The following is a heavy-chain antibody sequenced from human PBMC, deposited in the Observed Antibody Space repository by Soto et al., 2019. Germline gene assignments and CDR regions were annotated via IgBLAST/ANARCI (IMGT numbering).Heavy chain of an antibody. Sequence: QLQLQESGPGLVKPSETLSLTCTVSGGSINSSSYYWGWIRQPPGKGLEWIGSIYYSGITHYTPSLMSRVTISIETSKNQFSLTLSSVTAAVTAVYFCARPGGYDYAFDIWGQGTMVTVSS. CDR1: GGSINSSSYY. V-gene: IGHV4-39*01. D-gene: IGHD5-12*01. CDR3: ARPGGYDYAFDI. J-gene: IGHJ3*02. CDR2: IYYSGIT.